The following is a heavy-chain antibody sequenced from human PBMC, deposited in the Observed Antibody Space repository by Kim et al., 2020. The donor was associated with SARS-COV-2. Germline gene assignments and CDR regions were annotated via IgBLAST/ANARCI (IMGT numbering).Heavy chain of an antibody. V-gene: IGHV3-33*01. CDR2: SNK. Sequence: SNKYYADSVKGRFTISRDNSKNTLYLQMNSLRAEDTAVYYCARDDFGAAWHWGQGTLVTVSS. J-gene: IGHJ4*02. CDR3: ARDDFGAAWH. D-gene: IGHD3-10*01.